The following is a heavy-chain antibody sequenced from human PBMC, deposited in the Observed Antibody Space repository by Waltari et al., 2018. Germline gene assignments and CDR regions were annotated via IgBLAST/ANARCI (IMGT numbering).Heavy chain of an antibody. CDR3: ARLDSSSWYEPAFDI. V-gene: IGHV4-39*01. CDR2: IYYSGST. CDR1: GGSISSSSYY. Sequence: QLQLQESGPGLVKPSETLSLTCTVSGGSISSSSYYWGWIRQPPGKGLEWIGSIYYSGSTYYNPSLKSRVTISVDTSKNQFSLKLSSVTAADTAVYYCARLDSSSWYEPAFDIWGQGTMVTVSS. D-gene: IGHD6-13*01. J-gene: IGHJ3*02.